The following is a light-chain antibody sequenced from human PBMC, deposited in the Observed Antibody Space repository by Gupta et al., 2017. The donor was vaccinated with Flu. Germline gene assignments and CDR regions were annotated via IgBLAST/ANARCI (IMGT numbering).Light chain of an antibody. V-gene: IGKV3-20*01. CDR1: QTVAGSY. CDR2: GAS. J-gene: IGKJ2*01. Sequence: EIVLTQSPGSLSLSPGERATLSCRASQTVAGSYLAWYQQQPGQAPRLLIYGASSRATGIPDRFSGSGSRTDFTLTISRLEPEDFAVYYCQQYGSSPAYTFGQGTKLEI. CDR3: QQYGSSPAYT.